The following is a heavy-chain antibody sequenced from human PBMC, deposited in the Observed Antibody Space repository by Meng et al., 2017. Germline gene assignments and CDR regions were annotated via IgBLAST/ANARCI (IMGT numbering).Heavy chain of an antibody. CDR1: GGTFSSYC. Sequence: VLLVEAGAQVKKPGSSAKFPFKASGGTFSSYCISWVRQAPGQGLEWMGGIIPIFGTANYAQKFQGRVTITADKSTSTAYMELSSLRSEDTAVYYCARARGSSGYYAFDYWGQGTLVTVSS. V-gene: IGHV1-69*06. CDR3: ARARGSSGYYAFDY. J-gene: IGHJ4*02. D-gene: IGHD3-22*01. CDR2: IIPIFGTA.